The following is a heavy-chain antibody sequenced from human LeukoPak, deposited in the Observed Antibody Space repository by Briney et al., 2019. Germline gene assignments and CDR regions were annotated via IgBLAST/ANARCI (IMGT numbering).Heavy chain of an antibody. CDR2: ISGDSGST. V-gene: IGHV3-43*02. J-gene: IGHJ4*02. CDR1: GFSFHDYA. CDR3: AKDRGSVWDYFHY. Sequence: GGSLTLSCAASGFSFHDYAMYWVRQAPGKGPEWVSLISGDSGSTDYADFVKGRFTISRDNSQNSVFLQMNSLTSEDTAVYFCAKDRGSVWDYFHYWGQGTMVTVSS. D-gene: IGHD6-19*01.